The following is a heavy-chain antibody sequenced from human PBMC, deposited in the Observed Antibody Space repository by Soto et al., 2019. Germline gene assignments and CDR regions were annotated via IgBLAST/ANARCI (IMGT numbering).Heavy chain of an antibody. D-gene: IGHD5-12*01. CDR3: ARDDGRDGYNY. CDR1: GGSISSYY. Sequence: SETLSLTCTVSGGSISSYYWSWIRQPPGKGLKWIGYIYYSGSTNYNPSLKSRDTISVDTSKNQFSLKLSSVTVADTAVYYCARDDGRDGYNYWGQGTLVTVSS. V-gene: IGHV4-59*01. J-gene: IGHJ4*02. CDR2: IYYSGST.